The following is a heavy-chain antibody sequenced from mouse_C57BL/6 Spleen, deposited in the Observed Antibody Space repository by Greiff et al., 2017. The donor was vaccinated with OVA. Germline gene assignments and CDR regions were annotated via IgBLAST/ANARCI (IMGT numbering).Heavy chain of an antibody. CDR2: INPSNGGP. V-gene: IGHV1-53*01. CDR3: ARRYYGSSFDY. Sequence: VQLQQPGTELVKPGASVKLSCKASGYTFTSYWMHWVKPRPGQGLEWIGNINPSNGGPNYNETFKRQATMTVDKSSSTAYMQLSSLTSEDAAVYYCARRYYGSSFDYGGQGTTLTFSS. CDR1: GYTFTSYW. D-gene: IGHD1-1*01. J-gene: IGHJ2*01.